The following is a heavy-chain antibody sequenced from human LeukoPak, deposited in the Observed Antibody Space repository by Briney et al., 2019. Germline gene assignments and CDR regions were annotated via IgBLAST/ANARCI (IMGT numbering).Heavy chain of an antibody. D-gene: IGHD3-16*02. Sequence: SETLSLTCAVYGGSFSGYYWSWIRQPPGKGLEWIGEINHSGSTNYNPSLKSRVTISVDTSKNQFSLKLSSVTAADTAVYYCARGSDYDYIWESYRHACFDYWGQGTLVTVSS. V-gene: IGHV4-34*01. J-gene: IGHJ4*02. CDR3: ARGSDYDYIWESYRHACFDY. CDR2: INHSGST. CDR1: GGSFSGYY.